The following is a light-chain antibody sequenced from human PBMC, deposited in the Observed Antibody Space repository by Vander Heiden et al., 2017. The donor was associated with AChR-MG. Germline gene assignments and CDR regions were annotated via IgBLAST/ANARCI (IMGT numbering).Light chain of an antibody. CDR3: SSYTSSSTV. V-gene: IGLV2-14*01. CDR2: DVS. J-gene: IGLJ2*01. CDR1: SSDVGGYNY. Sequence: QSALPQPASVSGSPGQSITISCTGNSSDVGGYNYVPWYQQHPVTAPNLMIYDVSNRPSGVSSRFSGSKSGNTASLTISGLQAEDEADYYCSSYTSSSTVFGGGTKLTVL.